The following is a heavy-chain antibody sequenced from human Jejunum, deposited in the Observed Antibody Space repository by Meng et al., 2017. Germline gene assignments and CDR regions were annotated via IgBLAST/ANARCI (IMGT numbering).Heavy chain of an antibody. J-gene: IGHJ2*01. CDR1: GGSIDSNNW. D-gene: IGHD3-10*02. V-gene: IGHV4-4*02. Sequence: QVQLQGAGPGLVEPSETLSLTCAFSGGSIDSNNWWTWIRQPPGQGLEWIGEVYHSGSTHYNPSLKSRVTISIDNAKNRFSLSLNSVTAADTAIYYCARADYVRYFDLWGRGTLVTVSS. CDR2: VYHSGST. CDR3: ARADYVRYFDL.